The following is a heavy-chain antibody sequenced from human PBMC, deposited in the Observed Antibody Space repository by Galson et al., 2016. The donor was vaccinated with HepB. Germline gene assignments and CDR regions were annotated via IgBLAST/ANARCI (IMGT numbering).Heavy chain of an antibody. CDR1: GFTFSRSG. J-gene: IGHJ4*02. V-gene: IGHV3-33*06. CDR2: IWYDGSNK. D-gene: IGHD6-25*01. CDR3: AQEDPRIAAAILDS. Sequence: SLRLSCAASGFTFSRSGMHWVRQAPGKGLEWVALIWYDGSNKYYADSVKGRFTISRDNSRNTLFLQMNRLRAEDTGLYYCAQEDPRIAAAILDSWGKGTLVTVSS.